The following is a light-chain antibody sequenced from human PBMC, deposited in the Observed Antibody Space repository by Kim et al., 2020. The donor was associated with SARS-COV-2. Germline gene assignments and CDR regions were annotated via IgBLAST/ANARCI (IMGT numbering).Light chain of an antibody. CDR1: QDISHS. CDR3: QQYRNLPYT. J-gene: IGKJ2*01. CDR2: DVS. Sequence: DVQMTQSPSSLSASVGDRVTITCQASQDISHSLNWYQQKPGKAPNLLIYDVSNLRTDVPSRFRGSGSGTDFTFTISGLKPEDTATYFCQQYRNLPYTFGQGTKLEI. V-gene: IGKV1-33*01.